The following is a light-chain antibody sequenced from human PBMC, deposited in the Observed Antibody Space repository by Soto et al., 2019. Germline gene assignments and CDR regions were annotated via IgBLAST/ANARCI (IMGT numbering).Light chain of an antibody. CDR1: SSDVGGYNY. V-gene: IGLV2-14*01. Sequence: QSVLTQPASVSGSPGQSITISCTGTSSDVGGYNYVSWYQQHPGKAPKLMIYEVSNRPSGVSNRFSCSKSGNTASLTISGLQAEDEADYSCSSYTSSSTPCVFGTGTKVTDL. CDR2: EVS. CDR3: SSYTSSSTPCV. J-gene: IGLJ1*01.